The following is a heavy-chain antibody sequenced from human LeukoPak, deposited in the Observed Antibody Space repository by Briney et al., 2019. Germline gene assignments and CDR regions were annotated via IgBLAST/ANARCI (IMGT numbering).Heavy chain of an antibody. V-gene: IGHV4-39*07. CDR1: GGSISSSSYY. Sequence: SETLSLTCTVSGGSISSSSYYWGWIRQPPGKGLEWIGSIYYSGSTYYNPSLKSRVTISVDTSKNQFSLKLSSVTAADTAVYYCARDDDSSGPGFDYWGQGTLVTVSS. CDR2: IYYSGST. J-gene: IGHJ4*02. D-gene: IGHD3-22*01. CDR3: ARDDDSSGPGFDY.